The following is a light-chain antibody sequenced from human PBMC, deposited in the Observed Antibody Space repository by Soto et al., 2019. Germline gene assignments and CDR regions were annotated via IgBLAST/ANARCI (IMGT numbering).Light chain of an antibody. Sequence: DDVMTQSPLSLPVTLGQPASISCRSSQSLVYNDGNTYLDWFQQRPGQSPRRLIYEVSNWDSGVPDRLSGSGSGTDFTLKISRVEAEDVGVYYGMQGTHWLGTFGQGTKVEIK. CDR1: QSLVYNDGNTY. V-gene: IGKV2D-30*01. J-gene: IGKJ1*01. CDR3: MQGTHWLGT. CDR2: EVS.